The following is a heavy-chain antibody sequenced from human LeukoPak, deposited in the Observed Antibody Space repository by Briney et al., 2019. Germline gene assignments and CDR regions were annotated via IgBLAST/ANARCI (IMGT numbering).Heavy chain of an antibody. CDR1: GGSISSGGYY. V-gene: IGHV4-31*03. D-gene: IGHD3-3*01. J-gene: IGHJ4*02. Sequence: SQTLSLTCTVSGGSISSGGYYWSWIRQHPGKGLEWIGYIYYSGSTNYNPSLKSRVTISVDTSKNQFSLKLSSVTAADTAVYYCAIQGYDFWSGYQLDYWGQGTLVTVSS. CDR2: IYYSGST. CDR3: AIQGYDFWSGYQLDY.